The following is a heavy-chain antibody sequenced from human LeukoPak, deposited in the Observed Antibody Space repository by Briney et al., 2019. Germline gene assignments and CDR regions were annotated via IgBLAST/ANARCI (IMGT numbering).Heavy chain of an antibody. CDR1: GYSFTHYW. CDR3: ARTKMSTALTFDY. D-gene: IGHD5-24*01. Sequence: GQSLKISCKSSGYSFTHYWIGWVRPMPGKGLEWMGIIYPDDSDTRYNPSFQGLVTISADKSINTAYLQWGSLKASDTAIYYCARTKMSTALTFDYWGQGTLVTVSS. V-gene: IGHV5-51*01. CDR2: IYPDDSDT. J-gene: IGHJ4*02.